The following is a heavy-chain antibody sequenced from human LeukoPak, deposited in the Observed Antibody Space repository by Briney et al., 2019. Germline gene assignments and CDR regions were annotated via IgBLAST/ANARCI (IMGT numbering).Heavy chain of an antibody. Sequence: GGSLRLSCAASGFTFSNFNMYWVRQAPGKGLEWVAFIRYDVSTKYYAASLKGRFTISRDNCKNTVDLQMNSLRTEDTAVYYCAKDLRYSVGIWGQRTLVTVSS. CDR3: AKDLRYSVGI. CDR1: GFTFSNFN. CDR2: IRYDVSTK. D-gene: IGHD5-18*01. V-gene: IGHV3-30*02. J-gene: IGHJ4*02.